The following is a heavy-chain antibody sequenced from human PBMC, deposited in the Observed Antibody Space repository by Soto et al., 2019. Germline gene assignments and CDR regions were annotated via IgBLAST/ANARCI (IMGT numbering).Heavy chain of an antibody. V-gene: IGHV1-24*01. J-gene: IGHJ6*02. Sequence: ASVKVSCKVSGDSLSELAIVWVRQAPGKGLEWMGGFDPEDGETIYAQKFQGRVTMTEDTSTDTAYMELSSLRSEDTAVYYCATGGTPPGMDVWGQGTTVTVS. CDR3: ATGGTPPGMDV. D-gene: IGHD1-1*01. CDR2: FDPEDGET. CDR1: GDSLSELA.